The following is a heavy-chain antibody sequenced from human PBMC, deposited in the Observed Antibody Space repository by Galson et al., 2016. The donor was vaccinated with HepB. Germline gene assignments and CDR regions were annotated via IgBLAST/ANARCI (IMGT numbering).Heavy chain of an antibody. J-gene: IGHJ5*02. D-gene: IGHD1-1*01. CDR2: IYHSGTT. CDR1: GVSISTDNW. Sequence: SETLSLTCAVSGVSISTDNWWSWVRQPPGKGLEWIGEIYHSGTTNCNPSLMGRVTISVDKSKNQFSLKLNSVTAADTAVYYCARGQLIHGFDPWGQGTRVIVSS. V-gene: IGHV4-4*02. CDR3: ARGQLIHGFDP.